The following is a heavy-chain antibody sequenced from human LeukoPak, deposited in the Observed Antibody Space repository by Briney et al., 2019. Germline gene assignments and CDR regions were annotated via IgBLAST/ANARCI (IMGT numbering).Heavy chain of an antibody. D-gene: IGHD5/OR15-5a*01. CDR3: AKDITASKSGWFVP. CDR2: ISWNSGSI. V-gene: IGHV3-9*01. CDR1: GFTFDDYA. J-gene: IGHJ5*02. Sequence: GGSLRLSCAASGFTFDDYAMHWVRQAPGKGLEWVSGISWNSGSIGYEDSVKGRFTISRANAKNSLYLQMNSLRAEDTALYYCAKDITASKSGWFVPWGQGTLVTVSS.